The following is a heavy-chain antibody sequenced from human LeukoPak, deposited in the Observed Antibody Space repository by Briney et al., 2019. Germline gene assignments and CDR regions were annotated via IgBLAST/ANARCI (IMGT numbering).Heavy chain of an antibody. V-gene: IGHV4-4*07. D-gene: IGHD5-12*01. CDR1: GGSISSYY. CDR2: IYTSGST. CDR3: ARDSVGMDIVAALDY. Sequence: SETLSLTCTVSGGSISSYYWSWIRQPPGKGLEWIGRIYTSGSTNYNPSLESRVTMSVDTSKNQFSLKLSSVTAADTAVYYCARDSVGMDIVAALDYWGQGTLVTVSS. J-gene: IGHJ4*02.